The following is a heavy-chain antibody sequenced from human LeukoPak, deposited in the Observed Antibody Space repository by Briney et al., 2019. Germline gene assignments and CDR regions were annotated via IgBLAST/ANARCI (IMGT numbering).Heavy chain of an antibody. Sequence: SETLSLTCTVSGGSISSYYWSWIRQPPGKGLEWIGYIYYSGSTNYNPSLKSRVTISVDTSKIQFSLKLSSVTAADTAVYYCAREEGSYRDWSFDYWGQGTLVTVSS. D-gene: IGHD1-26*01. CDR2: IYYSGST. J-gene: IGHJ4*02. V-gene: IGHV4-59*01. CDR1: GGSISSYY. CDR3: AREEGSYRDWSFDY.